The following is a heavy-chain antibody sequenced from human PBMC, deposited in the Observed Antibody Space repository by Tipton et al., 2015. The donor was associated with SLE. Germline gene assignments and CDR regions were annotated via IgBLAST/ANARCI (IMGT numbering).Heavy chain of an antibody. Sequence: TLSLTCTVSGGSISSYYWSWIRQPPGKGLEWIGYIYYSGSTNYNPSLKSRVTISVDTSKNQFSLKLSSVTAADTAVYYCARSIVVVPAAYGGMDVWGQGTTVTVSS. CDR3: ARSIVVVPAAYGGMDV. V-gene: IGHV4-59*01. CDR1: GGSISSYY. D-gene: IGHD2-2*01. J-gene: IGHJ6*02. CDR2: IYYSGST.